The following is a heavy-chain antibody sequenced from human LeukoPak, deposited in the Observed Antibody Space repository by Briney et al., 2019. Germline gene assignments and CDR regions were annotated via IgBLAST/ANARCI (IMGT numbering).Heavy chain of an antibody. D-gene: IGHD4-23*01. V-gene: IGHV3-30-3*01. Sequence: PGGSLRLSCAASGFTFSSYAMHWVRQAPGKGLEWVAVISYDGSNKYYADSVKGRFTISRDNSKNTLYLQMNSLRAEDTAVYYCARDLGTVVPIFFDYWGQGTLVTVSS. CDR3: ARDLGTVVPIFFDY. CDR1: GFTFSSYA. CDR2: ISYDGSNK. J-gene: IGHJ4*02.